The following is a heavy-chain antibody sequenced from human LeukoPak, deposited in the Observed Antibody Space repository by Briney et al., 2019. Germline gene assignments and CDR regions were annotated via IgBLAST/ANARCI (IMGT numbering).Heavy chain of an antibody. CDR1: GYTFTGYY. CDR3: ARQNGTTNDY. J-gene: IGHJ4*02. V-gene: IGHV1-2*06. D-gene: IGHD1-1*01. Sequence: GASVKVSCKASGYTFTGYYMHWVRRAPGQGLEWMGRINPNNGGTNYAQNFQGRVTMTRDTAISTAYMELSRLRSDDTAVYHCARQNGTTNDYWGQGTLVTVSS. CDR2: INPNNGGT.